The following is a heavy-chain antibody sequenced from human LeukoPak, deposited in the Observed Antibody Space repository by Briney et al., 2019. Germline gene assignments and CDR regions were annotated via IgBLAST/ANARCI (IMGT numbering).Heavy chain of an antibody. CDR3: ARDRGNYDSSGIDY. J-gene: IGHJ4*02. Sequence: GASVKVSCKASGYTFTSYAMHWVRQAPGQRLEWMGWFNAGNGNTKYSQKFQGRVTITRDTSASTAYMELSSLRSEDTAVYYCARDRGNYDSSGIDYWGQGTLVTVSS. V-gene: IGHV1-3*01. CDR2: FNAGNGNT. D-gene: IGHD3-22*01. CDR1: GYTFTSYA.